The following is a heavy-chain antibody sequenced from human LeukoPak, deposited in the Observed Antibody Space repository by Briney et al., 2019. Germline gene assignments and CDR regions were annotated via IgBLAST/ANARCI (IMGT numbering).Heavy chain of an antibody. Sequence: TLSLTCTVSGGSISSGGYYWSWIRQHPGKGLEWIGYIYYSGSTYYNPSLKSRVTISVDTSKNQFSLKLSSVTAADTAVYYCARGGWLTGDPNWFDPWGQGTQVTVSS. CDR3: ARGGWLTGDPNWFDP. CDR1: GGSISSGGYY. J-gene: IGHJ5*02. CDR2: IYYSGST. V-gene: IGHV4-31*03. D-gene: IGHD7-27*01.